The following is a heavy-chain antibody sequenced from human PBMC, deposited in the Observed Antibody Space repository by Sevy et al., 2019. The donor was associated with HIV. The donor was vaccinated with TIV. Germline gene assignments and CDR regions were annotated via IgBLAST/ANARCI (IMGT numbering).Heavy chain of an antibody. CDR1: GFTFSDSW. CDR2: IKQDGSKK. V-gene: IGHV3-7*01. D-gene: IGHD3-16*01. CDR3: ARLKLHYDPYYFDL. J-gene: IGHJ4*02. Sequence: GSLRLSCAASGFTFSDSWMSWVRQAPEKGLEWVANIKQDGSKKYYVDSVKGRFIVSRDNAKKSLYLEMGSLRAEDTAVYYCARLKLHYDPYYFDLWGQGTLVTVSS.